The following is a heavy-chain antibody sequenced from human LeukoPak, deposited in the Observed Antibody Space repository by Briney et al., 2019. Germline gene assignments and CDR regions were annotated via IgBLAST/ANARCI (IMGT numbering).Heavy chain of an antibody. Sequence: PGGSLSLSCAASGFTFSTYAMSRVRQAPGKGLEWVSAISGSGGTTYYADSVKGRFTISRDNSKNTLYLQMNSLRADDTAVYYCAKEPREYCSSTSCPNWLDPWGQGTLVTVSS. D-gene: IGHD2-2*01. CDR1: GFTFSTYA. CDR2: ISGSGGTT. V-gene: IGHV3-23*01. CDR3: AKEPREYCSSTSCPNWLDP. J-gene: IGHJ5*02.